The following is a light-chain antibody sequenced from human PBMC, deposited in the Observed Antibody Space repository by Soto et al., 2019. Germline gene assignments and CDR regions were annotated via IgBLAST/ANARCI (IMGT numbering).Light chain of an antibody. V-gene: IGKV1-33*01. J-gene: IGKJ3*01. CDR3: QPYLNRPIST. CDR2: DAS. CDR1: QHMSNY. Sequence: DIQVTQSPSSLSASVGDRVTITCQASQHMSNYLNWYQQKPGKAPRLLLYDASNLETGVTSKFSGSGSVTDFTFAISSLQPEDIVTSYCQPYLNRPISTVGPGTKVDIK.